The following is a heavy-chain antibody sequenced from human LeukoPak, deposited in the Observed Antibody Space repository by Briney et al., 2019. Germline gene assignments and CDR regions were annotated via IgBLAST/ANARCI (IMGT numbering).Heavy chain of an antibody. CDR3: ARDLHYGSGSY. Sequence: TSGGSLRLSCAASGFTFSTYNMNWVRRAPGKGLEWVSSITTSSSYMFYADSVRGRFTISRDNAENSLYLQMNSLRDEDTAVYYCARDLHYGSGSYWGRGTLVTVSS. CDR2: ITTSSSYM. J-gene: IGHJ4*02. D-gene: IGHD3-10*01. V-gene: IGHV3-21*01. CDR1: GFTFSTYN.